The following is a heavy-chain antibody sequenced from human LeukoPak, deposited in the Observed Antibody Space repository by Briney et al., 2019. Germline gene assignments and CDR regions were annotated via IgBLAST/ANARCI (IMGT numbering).Heavy chain of an antibody. V-gene: IGHV3-23*01. CDR1: GFTFSSYA. D-gene: IGHD3-22*01. CDR2: ISGSSGST. J-gene: IGHJ4*02. CDR3: AKAHRSGYLTPFDY. Sequence: GGSLRLSCAASGFTFSSYAMSWVRQAPGKGLEWVSAISGSSGSTYYADSVKGRFTISRDNSKNTLYLQMNSLRAEDTAVYYCAKAHRSGYLTPFDYWGQGTLVTVSS.